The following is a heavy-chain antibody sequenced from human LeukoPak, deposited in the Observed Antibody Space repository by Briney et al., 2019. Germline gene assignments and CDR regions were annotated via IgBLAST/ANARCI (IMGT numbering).Heavy chain of an antibody. CDR3: ARGTVTMVDY. D-gene: IGHD3-10*01. CDR2: IYSGGST. V-gene: IGHV3-66*01. Sequence: PGGSLRLSCAASGFTVSSNYMSWVRQAPGRGLEWVSVIYSGGSTYYADSVKGRFTISRDNSKNTPFLQMNSLRAGDTAVYYCARGTVTMVDYWGQGTLVTVFS. J-gene: IGHJ4*02. CDR1: GFTVSSNY.